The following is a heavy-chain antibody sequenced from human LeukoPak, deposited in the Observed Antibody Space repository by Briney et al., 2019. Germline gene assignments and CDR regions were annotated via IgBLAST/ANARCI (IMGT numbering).Heavy chain of an antibody. CDR1: EFSVGSNY. V-gene: IGHV3-66*01. Sequence: GGSLRLSCAASEFSVGSNYMTWVRQAPGKGLEWVSLIYSGGSTYYADSVKGRFTISRDNSKNTLYLQMNSLRAEDTAAYYCARGLVVGYMDVWGKGTTVTISS. D-gene: IGHD2-21*01. CDR2: IYSGGST. J-gene: IGHJ6*03. CDR3: ARGLVVGYMDV.